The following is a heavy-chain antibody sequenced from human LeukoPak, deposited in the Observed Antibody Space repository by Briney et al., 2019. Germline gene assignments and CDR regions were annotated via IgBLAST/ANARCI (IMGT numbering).Heavy chain of an antibody. CDR1: GYTFTSYG. V-gene: IGHV1-18*01. Sequence: GASAKVSCKASGYTFTSYGISWVRQAPGQGLEWMGWISAYNGNTNYAQKLQGRVTMTTDTSTSTAYMELRSLRSDDTAVYYCARDYYGSGRGYWFDPWGQGTLVTVSS. J-gene: IGHJ5*02. CDR2: ISAYNGNT. CDR3: ARDYYGSGRGYWFDP. D-gene: IGHD3-10*01.